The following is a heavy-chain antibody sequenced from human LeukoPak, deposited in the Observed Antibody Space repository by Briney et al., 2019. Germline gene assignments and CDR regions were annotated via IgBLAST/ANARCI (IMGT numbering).Heavy chain of an antibody. Sequence: ASVKVSCKASGGTFSSYAISWVRQAPGQGLEWMGGIIPIFGTANYAQKFQGRVTMTRNTSISTAYMELSSLRSEDTAVYYCAREGLGELTLDYWGQGTLVTVSS. CDR2: IIPIFGTA. J-gene: IGHJ4*02. D-gene: IGHD3-16*01. CDR1: GGTFSSYA. CDR3: AREGLGELTLDY. V-gene: IGHV1-69*05.